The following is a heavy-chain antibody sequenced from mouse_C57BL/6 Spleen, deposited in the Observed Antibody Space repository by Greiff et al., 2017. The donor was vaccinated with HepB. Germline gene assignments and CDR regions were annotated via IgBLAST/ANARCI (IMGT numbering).Heavy chain of an antibody. V-gene: IGHV3-1*01. CDR2: ISYRGST. CDR3: ARDGYGNFRFAY. CDR1: GYSITSGYD. Sequence: EVMLVESGPGMVKPSQSLSLTCTVTGYSITSGYDWHWIRHFPGNKLEWMGYISYRGSTNYNPSLKSRISITHDTSKNHFFLKLNSVTTEDTATYYCARDGYGNFRFAYWGQGTLVTVSA. J-gene: IGHJ3*01. D-gene: IGHD2-1*01.